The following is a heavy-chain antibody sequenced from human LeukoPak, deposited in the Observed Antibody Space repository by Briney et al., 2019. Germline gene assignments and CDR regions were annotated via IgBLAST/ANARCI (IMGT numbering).Heavy chain of an antibody. V-gene: IGHV3-30*02. Sequence: GGSLRLSCAASGFTFSSYAMSWVRQAPGKGLEWVAFIRYDGSNKYYADSVKGRFTISRDNSKNTLYLQMNSLRAEDTAVYYCARDHYYDSSGYSHFDYWGQGTLVTVSS. CDR1: GFTFSSYA. D-gene: IGHD3-22*01. CDR3: ARDHYYDSSGYSHFDY. CDR2: IRYDGSNK. J-gene: IGHJ4*02.